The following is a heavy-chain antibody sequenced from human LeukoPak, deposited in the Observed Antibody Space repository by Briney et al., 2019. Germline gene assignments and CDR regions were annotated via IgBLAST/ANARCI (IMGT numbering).Heavy chain of an antibody. Sequence: GGSLRLSCAASGFTFSSNWMHWVRQAPGKGLVWVSRINEDGSTTNYADSVKGRSTIFRDNAKNTLYLQMNSLRAEDTAVYYCARRPPLGGGNSDYFDYWGQGTLVTVSS. CDR3: ARRPPLGGGNSDYFDY. CDR1: GFTFSSNW. D-gene: IGHD4-23*01. V-gene: IGHV3-74*01. CDR2: INEDGSTT. J-gene: IGHJ4*02.